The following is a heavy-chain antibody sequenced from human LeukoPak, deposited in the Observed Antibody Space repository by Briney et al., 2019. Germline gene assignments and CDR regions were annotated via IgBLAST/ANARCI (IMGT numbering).Heavy chain of an antibody. CDR1: GGYY. D-gene: IGHD3-10*01. CDR3: TREGVAPTTDGSGRILGGWLDP. CDR2: INPNSGDK. J-gene: IGHJ5*02. Sequence: ASVKVSCKASGGYYMHWVRQAPGQGLEWMGWINPNSGDKTYAQKFQGRVNMTTDTSIDTVFMDLNSLRSDDTAVYFCTREGVAPTTDGSGRILGGWLDPWGQGTLVTVSS. V-gene: IGHV1-2*02.